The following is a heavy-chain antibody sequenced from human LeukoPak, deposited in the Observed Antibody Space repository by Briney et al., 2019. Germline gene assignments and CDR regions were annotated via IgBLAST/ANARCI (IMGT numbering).Heavy chain of an antibody. Sequence: SVKVSCKASGFTFTSSAVQWVRQARGQRLEWIGWIVVGSGNTNYAQKFQERVTITRDMSTSTAYMELSSLRSEDTAVYYCAAAGLHGRTLRFLEWFPYYWGQGTLVTVSS. CDR3: AAAGLHGRTLRFLEWFPYY. CDR2: IVVGSGNT. J-gene: IGHJ4*02. V-gene: IGHV1-58*01. D-gene: IGHD3-3*01. CDR1: GFTFTSSA.